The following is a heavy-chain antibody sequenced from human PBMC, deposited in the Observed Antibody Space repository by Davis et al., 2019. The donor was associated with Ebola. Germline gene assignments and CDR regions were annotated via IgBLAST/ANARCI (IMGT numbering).Heavy chain of an antibody. Sequence: PGGSLRLSCAASGFTFSSYAMSWVRQAPGKGLEWVANIKQDGSEKYYVDSVKGRFTISRDNAKNSLYLQMNSLRAEDTAVYYCARAGYSYGSHYYYYGMDVWGQGTTVTVSS. J-gene: IGHJ6*02. CDR1: GFTFSSYA. V-gene: IGHV3-7*01. CDR3: ARAGYSYGSHYYYYGMDV. D-gene: IGHD5-18*01. CDR2: IKQDGSEK.